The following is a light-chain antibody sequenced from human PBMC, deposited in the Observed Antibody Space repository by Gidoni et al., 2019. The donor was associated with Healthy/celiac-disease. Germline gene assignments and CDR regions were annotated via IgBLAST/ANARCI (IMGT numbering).Light chain of an antibody. CDR2: KAS. J-gene: IGKJ1*01. Sequence: DIQLTQSPSTLSASVGDSVTITCRASQSISSWLAWYQQKPGKAPNLLIYKASSLESGVPSRFSGSGSGTEFTLTISSLQPDDFANYYCQQYNSYWTFGQGTKVEIK. CDR3: QQYNSYWT. CDR1: QSISSW. V-gene: IGKV1-5*03.